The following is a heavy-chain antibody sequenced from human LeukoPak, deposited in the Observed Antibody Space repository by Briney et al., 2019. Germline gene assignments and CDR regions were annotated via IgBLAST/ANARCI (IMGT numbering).Heavy chain of an antibody. V-gene: IGHV4-38-2*02. CDR2: IYHSGNT. J-gene: IGHJ3*02. D-gene: IGHD3-10*01. Sequence: SETLSLTCTVSGYSISSGYYWGWIRQPPGKGSEWIGSIYHSGNTYYNPSLKSRVTISVDTSKNQFSLKLSSVTAADTAVYYCARRSGSGSTKAFDIWGQGTMVTVSS. CDR1: GYSISSGYY. CDR3: ARRSGSGSTKAFDI.